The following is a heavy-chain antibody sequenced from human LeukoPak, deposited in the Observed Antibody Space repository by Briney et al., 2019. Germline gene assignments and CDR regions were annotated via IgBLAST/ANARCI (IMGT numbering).Heavy chain of an antibody. Sequence: SETLSLTCTISGGSITSYHWSWLRQPPGKGLEWIGYIYYSGSTNYNPSLKSRVTISVDTSKNQFSLTLRSVTAGDTSVYYCARGSRDGYNHFDYWGQGTLVTVSS. D-gene: IGHD5-24*01. V-gene: IGHV4-59*01. CDR3: ARGSRDGYNHFDY. J-gene: IGHJ4*02. CDR2: IYYSGST. CDR1: GGSITSYH.